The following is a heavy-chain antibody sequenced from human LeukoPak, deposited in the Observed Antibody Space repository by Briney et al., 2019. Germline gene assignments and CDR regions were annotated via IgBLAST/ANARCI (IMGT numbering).Heavy chain of an antibody. V-gene: IGHV3-23*01. CDR3: VKEPRGYSFSFDI. CDR2: ISGSGSKT. D-gene: IGHD5-18*01. Sequence: GGSLRLSCAASGFIFSTCAINWVRQATGKGLEWVSAISGSGSKTFYSDSVKGRFTISRDNPKNTLYLQMNSLRPEDTAVYYCVKEPRGYSFSFDIWGQGTMVTVSS. J-gene: IGHJ3*02. CDR1: GFIFSTCA.